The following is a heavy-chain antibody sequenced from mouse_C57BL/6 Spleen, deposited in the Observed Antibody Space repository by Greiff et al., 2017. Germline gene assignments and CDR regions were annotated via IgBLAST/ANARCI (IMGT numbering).Heavy chain of an antibody. CDR3: ARWDYGPLWYCDV. CDR1: GYTFTSYW. J-gene: IGHJ1*03. Sequence: QVQLQQPGAELVKPGASVKLSCKASGYTFTSYWMHWVKQRPGQGLEWIGMIHPNSGSTNYNEKFKSKATLTVDKSSSTAYMQLSSLTSEDSAVYYCARWDYGPLWYCDVWGTGTTVTVSS. V-gene: IGHV1-64*01. D-gene: IGHD1-1*02. CDR2: IHPNSGST.